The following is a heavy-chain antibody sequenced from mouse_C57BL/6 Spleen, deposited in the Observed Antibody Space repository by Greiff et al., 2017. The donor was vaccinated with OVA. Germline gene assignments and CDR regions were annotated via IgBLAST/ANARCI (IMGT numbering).Heavy chain of an antibody. V-gene: IGHV5-6*01. J-gene: IGHJ1*03. CDR3: ARLYGYDEYFDV. CDR1: GFTFSSYG. Sequence: EVKLMESGGDLVKPGGSLKLSCAASGFTFSSYGMSWVRQTPDKRLEWVATISNGGSYTYYPDSVKGRFTISRDNAKNTLYLQMSSLKSEDTAMYYCARLYGYDEYFDVWGTGTTVTVSS. CDR2: ISNGGSYT. D-gene: IGHD2-2*01.